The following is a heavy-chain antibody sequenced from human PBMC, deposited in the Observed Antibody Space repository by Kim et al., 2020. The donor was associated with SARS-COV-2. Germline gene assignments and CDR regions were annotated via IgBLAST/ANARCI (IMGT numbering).Heavy chain of an antibody. D-gene: IGHD3-16*02. CDR3: ARVGVSYDYIWGSYRYTEEFDY. V-gene: IGHV3-7*01. J-gene: IGHJ4*02. CDR2: IKQDGSEK. CDR1: GFTFSSYW. Sequence: GGSLRLSCAASGFTFSSYWMSWVRQAPGKGLEWVANIKQDGSEKYYVDSVKGRFTISRDNAKNSLYLQMNSLRAEDTAVYYCARVGVSYDYIWGSYRYTEEFDYWGQRTLVTVSS.